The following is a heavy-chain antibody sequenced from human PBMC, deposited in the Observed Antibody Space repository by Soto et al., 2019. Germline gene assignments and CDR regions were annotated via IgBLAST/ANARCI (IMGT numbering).Heavy chain of an antibody. J-gene: IGHJ4*02. CDR3: ARDLATDGVDY. CDR1: GYSITSGYY. V-gene: IGHV4-38-2*02. D-gene: IGHD2-21*02. Sequence: SETLSLTCAVSGYSITSGYYWGWIRQPPGKGLEWIGNIYHDGNTYCSPSLKSRVAISVDTSKNQFSLKLTSVTAADTAVYYCARDLATDGVDYWGQGTLVTVPS. CDR2: IYHDGNT.